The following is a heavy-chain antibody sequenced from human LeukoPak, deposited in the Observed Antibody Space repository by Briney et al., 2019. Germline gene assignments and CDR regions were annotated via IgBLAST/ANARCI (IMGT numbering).Heavy chain of an antibody. CDR3: ARETTGTILGDAFDI. V-gene: IGHV3-21*01. Sequence: GGSLRLSCAASGFTFSSYSMNWVRQAPGKGLEWVSSISSSSSYIYYADSVKGRFTISRDNAKNSLYLQMNSLRAEDTAVYYCARETTGTILGDAFDIWGQGTMVTVSS. J-gene: IGHJ3*02. CDR2: ISSSSSYI. D-gene: IGHD1-1*01. CDR1: GFTFSSYS.